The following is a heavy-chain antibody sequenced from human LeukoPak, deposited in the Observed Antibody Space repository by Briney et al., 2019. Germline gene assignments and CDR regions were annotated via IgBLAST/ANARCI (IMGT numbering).Heavy chain of an antibody. J-gene: IGHJ4*02. Sequence: ASVKVSCKASGYTFTGYYMHWVRQAPGQGLEWMGWINPNSGGTNYAQKFQGRVTMTRDTSISTAYMELSRLRSDDTAVYYRARDPGPQITMVRGVGNYWGQGTLVTVSS. CDR2: INPNSGGT. D-gene: IGHD3-10*01. CDR3: ARDPGPQITMVRGVGNY. CDR1: GYTFTGYY. V-gene: IGHV1-2*02.